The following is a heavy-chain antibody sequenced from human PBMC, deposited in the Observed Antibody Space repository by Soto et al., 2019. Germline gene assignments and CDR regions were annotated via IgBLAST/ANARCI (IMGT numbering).Heavy chain of an antibody. J-gene: IGHJ4*02. CDR3: AREHGAVYFDY. D-gene: IGHD3-16*01. Sequence: VQLLESGGGLVQPGGSLRLSCAASGFTFSSYAMSWVRQAPGKGLEWVSAISGSGGSTYYADSVKGRFTISKDNSKNTLYLQMNSLGAEDTAEYYCAREHGAVYFDYWGQGTLVTVSS. CDR2: ISGSGGST. CDR1: GFTFSSYA. V-gene: IGHV3-23*01.